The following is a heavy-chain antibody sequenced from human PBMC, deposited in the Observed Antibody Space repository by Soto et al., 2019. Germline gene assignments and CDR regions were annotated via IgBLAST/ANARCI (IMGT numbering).Heavy chain of an antibody. V-gene: IGHV3-48*01. Sequence: GGSLRLSCAASGFTFSSYSMNWVRQAPGKGLEWVSYISSSSSTIYYADSVKGRFTISRDNAKNSLYLQMNSLRAEDTAVYYCARDGLYYDFWSGYYPIYYYYYMDVWGKGTTVTVSS. CDR1: GFTFSSYS. CDR2: ISSSSSTI. D-gene: IGHD3-3*01. J-gene: IGHJ6*03. CDR3: ARDGLYYDFWSGYYPIYYYYYMDV.